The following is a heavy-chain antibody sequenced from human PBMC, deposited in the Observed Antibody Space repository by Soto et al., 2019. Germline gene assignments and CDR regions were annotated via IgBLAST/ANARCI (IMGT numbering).Heavy chain of an antibody. CDR1: TFTFSNYW. D-gene: IGHD5-12*01. CDR3: AREYSGYETPRENDY. J-gene: IGHJ4*02. CDR2: IDQDGSAK. V-gene: IGHV3-7*05. Sequence: HPGGSLRLSCAASTFTFSNYWMSWVRQAPGKGLEWVANIDQDGSAKYYVDSVKGRFTISRDNAKNLLYLQMSSLRVEDTAVYYCAREYSGYETPRENDYWGQGTLVTVSS.